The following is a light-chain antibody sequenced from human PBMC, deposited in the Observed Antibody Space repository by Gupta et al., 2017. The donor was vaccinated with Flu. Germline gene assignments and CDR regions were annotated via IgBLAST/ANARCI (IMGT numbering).Light chain of an antibody. CDR3: QQRVIWPPT. CDR2: DAS. Sequence: EVVLTQSPATLSLSPGERATLSCRASQSASTYLAWYQHIPGQAPRLLIYDASTRATGIPARFSGSGSGTDFTLTISSLEPEDFAVYYCQQRVIWPPTFGEGTRVEIK. J-gene: IGKJ4*01. V-gene: IGKV3-11*01. CDR1: QSASTY.